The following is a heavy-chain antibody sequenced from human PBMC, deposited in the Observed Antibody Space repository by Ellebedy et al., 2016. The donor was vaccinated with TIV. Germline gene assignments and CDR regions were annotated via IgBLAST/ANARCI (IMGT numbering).Heavy chain of an antibody. J-gene: IGHJ4*02. CDR3: ARVPSRDGYNPYFDY. D-gene: IGHD5-24*01. Sequence: ASVKVSXKASSYTFTSYGISWVRQAPGQGLEWMGWISAYNGNTNYAQKFQGRVTITADESTSTAYMELSSLRSEDTAVYYCARVPSRDGYNPYFDYWGQGTLVTVSS. V-gene: IGHV1-18*04. CDR1: SYTFTSYG. CDR2: ISAYNGNT.